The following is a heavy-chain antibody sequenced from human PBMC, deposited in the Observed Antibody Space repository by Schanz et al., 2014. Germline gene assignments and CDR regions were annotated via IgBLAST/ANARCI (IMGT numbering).Heavy chain of an antibody. CDR1: GFTFSSYA. CDR3: ARIGGSVFDY. D-gene: IGHD3-10*01. J-gene: IGHJ4*02. V-gene: IGHV3-48*01. CDR2: VSRSTPDI. Sequence: EVHLLESGGGLVQPGRSLRLSCAASGFTFSSYAMTWVRQAPGMGLEWVSYVSRSTPDIYYADSVKGRFTMSRDNAKNSVFLQMNSLRAEDTAIYYCARIGGSVFDYWAQGTLVTVSS.